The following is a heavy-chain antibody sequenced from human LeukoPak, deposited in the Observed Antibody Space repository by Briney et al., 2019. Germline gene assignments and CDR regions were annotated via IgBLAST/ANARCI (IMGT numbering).Heavy chain of an antibody. V-gene: IGHV3-21*01. CDR2: ISSSSNYI. D-gene: IGHD6-19*01. CDR3: ARVYSSGWQFDY. Sequence: GGSLRLSCAASGFTFSYYAMAWVRQAPGKGLEWVSSISSSSNYIYYADSVKGRFTISRDNAKSSLYLQMNSLRAEDTAVYYCARVYSSGWQFDYWGQGTLVTVSS. CDR1: GFTFSYYA. J-gene: IGHJ4*02.